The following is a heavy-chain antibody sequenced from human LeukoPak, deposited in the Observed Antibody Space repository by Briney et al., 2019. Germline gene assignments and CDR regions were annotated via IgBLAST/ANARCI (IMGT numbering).Heavy chain of an antibody. V-gene: IGHV3-48*01. D-gene: IGHD1-26*01. CDR2: ISSSSSSK. CDR3: ARDPYTGSDGFDY. Sequence: PGGSLRLSCAASGFTFSTYSMNWVRQAPGKGLEWVSFISSSSSSKYYADSVKGRFTISRDNAKDSLYLQMNSLRAEDTAVYYCARDPYTGSDGFDYGGQGTLVTVSS. CDR1: GFTFSTYS. J-gene: IGHJ4*02.